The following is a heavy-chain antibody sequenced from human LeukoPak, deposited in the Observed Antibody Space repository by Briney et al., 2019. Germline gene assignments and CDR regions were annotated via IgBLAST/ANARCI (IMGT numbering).Heavy chain of an antibody. J-gene: IGHJ4*02. V-gene: IGHV4-38-2*02. CDR1: DSSITSDFY. Sequence: SETLSLTCTVSDSSITSDFYWGWLRQPPGKGLEWIGSFYNSGKTYYKPSLESRVTISMDISKKQFSLKVSSVTAADTAVYYCATRGGGRGIAAAGDFDYWGQGILVTVSS. CDR3: ATRGGGRGIAAAGDFDY. D-gene: IGHD6-13*01. CDR2: FYNSGKT.